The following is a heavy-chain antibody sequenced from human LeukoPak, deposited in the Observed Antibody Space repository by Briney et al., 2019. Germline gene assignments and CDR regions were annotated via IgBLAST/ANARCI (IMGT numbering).Heavy chain of an antibody. V-gene: IGHV4-59*12. CDR2: IYYSGST. Sequence: TSETLSLTCTVSGGSISSYYWSWIRQPPGKGLEWIGYIYYSGSTNYNPSLKSRVTISVDTSKNQFSLKLSSVTAADTAVYYCARNGDHMAYTSFYMDVWGKGTTVTVSS. CDR1: GGSISSYY. J-gene: IGHJ6*03. CDR3: ARNGDHMAYTSFYMDV. D-gene: IGHD2-2*02.